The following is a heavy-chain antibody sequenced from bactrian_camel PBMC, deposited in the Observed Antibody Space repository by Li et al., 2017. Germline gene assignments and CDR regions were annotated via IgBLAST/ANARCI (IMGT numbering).Heavy chain of an antibody. CDR1: GDTYSRYC. Sequence: HVQLVESGGGSVLAGGSLRLSCVASGDTYSRYCMAWFRQAPGKGREGVASIYTGDDSTIYADSVKGRFTISHDAAKNSIDPQMNSLKPDDTAVYYCAATGQMLSVAGCRTQGTQVTVS. CDR2: IYTGDDST. J-gene: IGHJ4*01. D-gene: IGHD1*01. V-gene: IGHV3S1*01.